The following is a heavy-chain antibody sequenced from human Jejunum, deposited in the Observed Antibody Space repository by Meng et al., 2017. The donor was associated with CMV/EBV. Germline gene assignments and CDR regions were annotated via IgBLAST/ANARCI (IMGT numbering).Heavy chain of an antibody. CDR2: ISSSSSYI. CDR1: GFTFSSYS. J-gene: IGHJ4*02. D-gene: IGHD3-3*01. V-gene: IGHV3-21*01. Sequence: CAASGFTFSSYSMNWVRQAPGKGLEWVSSISSSSSYIYYADSVKGRFTISRDNAKNSLYLQMNSLRAEDTAVYYCARDDGKGHYGTDYWGQGTLVTVSS. CDR3: ARDDGKGHYGTDY.